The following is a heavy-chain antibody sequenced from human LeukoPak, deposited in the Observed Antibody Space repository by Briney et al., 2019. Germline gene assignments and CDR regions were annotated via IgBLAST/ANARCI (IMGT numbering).Heavy chain of an antibody. CDR3: ARGNYYGSGSYYPSFFDI. CDR1: GGSISSATYY. CDR2: IYFSGST. J-gene: IGHJ3*02. V-gene: IGHV4-39*07. Sequence: SETLSLTCAVSGGSISSATYYWGWIRQPPGKGLEWIGSIYFSGSTYYNPSLKSRVTISVDTSMNQFSLKLTSVTAADTAVYYCARGNYYGSGSYYPSFFDIWGQGTMVTVSS. D-gene: IGHD3-10*01.